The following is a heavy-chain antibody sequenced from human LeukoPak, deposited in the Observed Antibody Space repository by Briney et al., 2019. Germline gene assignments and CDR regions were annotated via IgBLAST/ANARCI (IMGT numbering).Heavy chain of an antibody. D-gene: IGHD2-2*01. CDR1: GFTVTTNH. Sequence: PGGSLRLSCAASGFTVTTNHMSWVRQAPGKGLEWVSFTYNGGTTYYVDSVKGRFTISRDKSKNTLYLQMNSLRAEDTAVYYCAKDPKKYCSSTSCYTYYFDYWGQGTLVTVSS. V-gene: IGHV3-66*01. J-gene: IGHJ4*02. CDR3: AKDPKKYCSSTSCYTYYFDY. CDR2: TYNGGTT.